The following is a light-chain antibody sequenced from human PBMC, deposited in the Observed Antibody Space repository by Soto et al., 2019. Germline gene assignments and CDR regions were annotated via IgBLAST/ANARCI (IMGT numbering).Light chain of an antibody. V-gene: IGKV1-27*01. CDR3: QRYDSAPWT. J-gene: IGKJ1*01. CDR1: QGISNY. Sequence: DIQMTQSPSSLSASVGDKVTITCRASQGISNYLAWYQQKPGKVPTLLIYSASTLQSGVPSRFSGSGSGTAFTLTISSLQPEDVATYSCQRYDSAPWTFGQGTKVEIK. CDR2: SAS.